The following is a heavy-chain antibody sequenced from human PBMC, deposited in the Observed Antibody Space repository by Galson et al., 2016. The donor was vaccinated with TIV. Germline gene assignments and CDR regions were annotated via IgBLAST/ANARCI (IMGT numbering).Heavy chain of an antibody. CDR2: ISYDGNNK. Sequence: SLRLSCAASGFTFSSYAMHWVRQAPGKGLEWVAVISYDGNNKYYADSVKGRFTISRDTSKYTLYRQMNSLRPEDTAIYYCAQERSSVITQYFQYWGQGTLVTVSS. CDR3: AQERSSVITQYFQY. CDR1: GFTFSSYA. J-gene: IGHJ1*01. V-gene: IGHV3-30*04. D-gene: IGHD2/OR15-2a*01.